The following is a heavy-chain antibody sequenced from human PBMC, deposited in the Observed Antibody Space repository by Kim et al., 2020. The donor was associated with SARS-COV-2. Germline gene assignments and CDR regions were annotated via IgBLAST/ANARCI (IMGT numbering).Heavy chain of an antibody. Sequence: GESLKISCQCSGYSFTSYWIGWVRQMPGKGLEWMGIVNPGDSDTRYRPSFQGQVTMSADKSINTAHLQWSSLKASDTAMYYCGRQSVATLLAFDIWGQGTMVTVSS. CDR2: VNPGDSDT. D-gene: IGHD1-26*01. CDR3: GRQSVATLLAFDI. CDR1: GYSFTSYW. J-gene: IGHJ3*02. V-gene: IGHV5-51*01.